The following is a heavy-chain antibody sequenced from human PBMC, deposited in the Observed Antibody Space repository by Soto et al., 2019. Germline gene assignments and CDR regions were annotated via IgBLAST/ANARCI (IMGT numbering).Heavy chain of an antibody. CDR1: GGTFSRYA. J-gene: IGHJ5*01. Sequence: QVQLVQSWAEVKKPGSSVKVSCKTSGGTFSRYAISWVRQAPGQGLEWMGGIIPIFGTANYAQKLQGRVTITADEATSSAYMELSSLRSEDTAVYYCARTGGGNSLGFDSWGQGTLVTVSS. D-gene: IGHD2-21*02. CDR2: IIPIFGTA. CDR3: ARTGGGNSLGFDS. V-gene: IGHV1-69*01.